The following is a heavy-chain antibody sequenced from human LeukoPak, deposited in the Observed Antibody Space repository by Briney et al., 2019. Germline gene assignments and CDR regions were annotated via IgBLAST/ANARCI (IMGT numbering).Heavy chain of an antibody. CDR1: GFTFSNSA. CDR2: LERSGGNT. Sequence: PGGSLRLSCAASGFTFSNSAMTWVRQAPGKELDWFSSLERSGGNTYYADSVKGRFTVSRDSSRNTLFLQMISLKVEDTAVYYCATGGVASARPDSWGQGTLVTVSS. CDR3: ATGGVASARPDS. V-gene: IGHV3-23*01. J-gene: IGHJ5*01. D-gene: IGHD6-13*01.